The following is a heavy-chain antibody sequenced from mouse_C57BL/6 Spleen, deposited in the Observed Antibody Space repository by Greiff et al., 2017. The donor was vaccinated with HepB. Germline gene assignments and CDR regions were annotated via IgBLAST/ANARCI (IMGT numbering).Heavy chain of an antibody. Sequence: EVQLQQSGPELVKPGASVKISCKASGYTFTDYYMNWVKQSHGKSLEWIGDINPNNGGTSYNQKFKGKATLTVDKSSSTAYMELRSLTSEDSAVYYCANWEVWFAYWGQGTLVTVSA. CDR3: ANWEVWFAY. V-gene: IGHV1-26*01. CDR2: INPNNGGT. D-gene: IGHD4-1*01. CDR1: GYTFTDYY. J-gene: IGHJ3*01.